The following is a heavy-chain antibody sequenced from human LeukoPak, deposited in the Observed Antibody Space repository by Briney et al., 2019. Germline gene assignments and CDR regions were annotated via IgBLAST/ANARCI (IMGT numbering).Heavy chain of an antibody. CDR3: AAVIDY. J-gene: IGHJ4*02. Sequence: GGSLRLSCAASGFTFSSYEMNWVRQAPGKGLEWVSYISNSGTTKYYADSVKGRFTISRDNAKNSLYLQMNSLRAEDTAVYYCAAVIDYWGQGTLVTVSS. CDR1: GFTFSSYE. V-gene: IGHV3-48*03. CDR2: ISNSGTTK.